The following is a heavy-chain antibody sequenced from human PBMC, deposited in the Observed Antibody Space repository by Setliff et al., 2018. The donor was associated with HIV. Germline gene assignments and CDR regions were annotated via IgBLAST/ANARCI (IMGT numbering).Heavy chain of an antibody. CDR1: GFTFSTYW. D-gene: IGHD3-22*01. CDR2: ISTSGANT. CDR3: AKLDYYDYSGSWARKVAIDF. Sequence: LSLSCVASGFTFSTYWMSWVRQAPGKGLEWVSTISTSGANTYDADSMKGRFTISRDNSKNTLYLQMNSLTAEDTALYYCAKLDYYDYSGSWARKVAIDFWGRGTRVTVSS. V-gene: IGHV3-23*01. J-gene: IGHJ3*01.